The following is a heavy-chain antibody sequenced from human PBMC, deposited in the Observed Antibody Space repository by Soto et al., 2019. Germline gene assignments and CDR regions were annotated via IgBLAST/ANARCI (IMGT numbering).Heavy chain of an antibody. CDR1: GGSFSGYY. J-gene: IGHJ4*02. CDR3: ARSTYVRWLQLRGGFDY. CDR2: INHSGST. D-gene: IGHD5-12*01. Sequence: NPSETLSLTCAVYGGSFSGYYWSWIRQPPGKGLEWIGEINHSGSTNYNPSLKSRVTISVDTSKNQFSLKLSSVTAADTAVYYCARSTYVRWLQLRGGFDYWGQGTLVTVSS. V-gene: IGHV4-34*01.